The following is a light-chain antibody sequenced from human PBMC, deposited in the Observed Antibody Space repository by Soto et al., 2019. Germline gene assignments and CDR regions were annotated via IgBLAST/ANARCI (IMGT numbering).Light chain of an antibody. Sequence: EIVLTQSPGTLSLSPGERATLSCRASQSVSSSYLAWYQQKPGQAPRLLIYGASSRATGIPDRFSGSGSGTDFTLTISRLEPDDFEVYYCQQYGSSPPITFVQGTGLEIK. V-gene: IGKV3-20*01. J-gene: IGKJ5*01. CDR3: QQYGSSPPIT. CDR1: QSVSSSY. CDR2: GAS.